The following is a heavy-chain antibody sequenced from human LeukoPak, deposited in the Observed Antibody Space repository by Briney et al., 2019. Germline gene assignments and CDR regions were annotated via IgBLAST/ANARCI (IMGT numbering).Heavy chain of an antibody. Sequence: QTGGSLRLSCVASGFTVSSYYVSWVRQAPGKGLEWVSVIYSGGSTYYADSVEGRFTVSRDNSKNTLYLEMKSLRADDTAVYYCAKWITMVRGAGEYWGQGTLVTVSS. D-gene: IGHD3-10*01. CDR2: IYSGGST. CDR1: GFTVSSYY. CDR3: AKWITMVRGAGEY. V-gene: IGHV3-53*01. J-gene: IGHJ4*02.